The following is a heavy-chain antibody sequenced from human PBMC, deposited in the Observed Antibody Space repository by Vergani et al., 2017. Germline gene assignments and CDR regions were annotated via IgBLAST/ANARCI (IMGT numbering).Heavy chain of an antibody. CDR3: VKDAVSYENFFDS. V-gene: IGHV3-23*01. CDR1: GFTFSTYA. J-gene: IGHJ4*02. CDR2: LTGGGGST. D-gene: IGHD1-26*01. Sequence: EVQLLESGGSLKQPGGSVRLSCAASGFTFSTYAMHWVRQAPGKGLEWVSALTGGGGSTYYADSFKGRFIISRDNSRDTLYLQMNSLRPEDTATYYCVKDAVSYENFFDSWGQGTLVTVSS.